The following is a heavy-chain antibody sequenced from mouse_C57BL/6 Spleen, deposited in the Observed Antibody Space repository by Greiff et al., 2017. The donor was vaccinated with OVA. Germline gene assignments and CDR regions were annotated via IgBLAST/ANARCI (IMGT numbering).Heavy chain of an antibody. V-gene: IGHV5-17*01. D-gene: IGHD1-1*01. CDR1: GFTFSDYG. J-gene: IGHJ1*03. CDR3: ARPDYYGSSLRYFDV. Sequence: DVKLVESGGGLVKPGGSLTLSCAASGFTFSDYGMHWVRQAPEKGLEWVAYISSGSSTIYYADTVKGRFTISRDNAKNTLFLQMTSLRSEDTAMYYCARPDYYGSSLRYFDVWGTGTTVTVSS. CDR2: ISSGSSTI.